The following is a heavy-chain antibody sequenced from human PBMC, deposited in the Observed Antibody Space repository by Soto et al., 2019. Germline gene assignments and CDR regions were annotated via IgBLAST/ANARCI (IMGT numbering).Heavy chain of an antibody. CDR3: AKELASNSGYLKX. V-gene: IGHV3-23*01. J-gene: IGHJ1*01. D-gene: IGHD1-1*01. CDR1: GFTFSTYA. CDR2: ISGGGGST. Sequence: WGSLILSSAASGFTFSTYAMGWVRQAPGKGLEWVSAISGGGGSTYYADSVKVRFTISIDNSKNTLYLQMNSLRAEDTAVYYCAKELASNSGYLKXWCPVTIVTVS.